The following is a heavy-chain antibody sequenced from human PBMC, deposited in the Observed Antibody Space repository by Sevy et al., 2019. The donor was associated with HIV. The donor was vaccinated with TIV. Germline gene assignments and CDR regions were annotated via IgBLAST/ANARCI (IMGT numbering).Heavy chain of an antibody. CDR2: ISYDGSNQ. J-gene: IGHJ6*02. D-gene: IGHD2-15*01. Sequence: GGSLRLSCAASGFTFSNYGMHWVRQAPGKGLEWVAVISYDGSNQYYADSVQGRFTISRDNSKNTLHLQMNSLRTEDTAVYYCAKGDVDCSDGTCYSAYYYSVMDVWGQGTTVTVSS. CDR3: AKGDVDCSDGTCYSAYYYSVMDV. CDR1: GFTFSNYG. V-gene: IGHV3-30*18.